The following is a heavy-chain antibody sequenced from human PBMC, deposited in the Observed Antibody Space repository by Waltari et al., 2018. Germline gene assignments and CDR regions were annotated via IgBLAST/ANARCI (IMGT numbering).Heavy chain of an antibody. CDR3: ARGRDYYDSSGDSYDAFDI. CDR2: IYTSGST. V-gene: IGHV4-4*07. D-gene: IGHD3-22*01. J-gene: IGHJ3*02. Sequence: QVQLQESGPGLVKPSETLSLTCTVSGGSISSYYWSWIRQPAGKGLEWIGRIYTSGSTNYNPSLKSRVTMSVDTSKNQFSRKLSAVTAADTAVYYWARGRDYYDSSGDSYDAFDIWGQGTMVTVSS. CDR1: GGSISSYY.